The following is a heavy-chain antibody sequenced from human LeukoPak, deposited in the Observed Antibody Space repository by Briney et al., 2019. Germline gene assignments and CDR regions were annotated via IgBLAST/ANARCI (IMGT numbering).Heavy chain of an antibody. D-gene: IGHD2-2*01. Sequence: PGGSLRLSCAASGFTFSSYSMNWVRQAPGKGLEWVSSISSSSSYIYYADSVKGRFTISRDNAKNSLYLQMNSLRAEDTAVYYCARASSSTSCCAVQPWGQGTLVTVSS. V-gene: IGHV3-21*01. J-gene: IGHJ5*02. CDR3: ARASSSTSCCAVQP. CDR1: GFTFSSYS. CDR2: ISSSSSYI.